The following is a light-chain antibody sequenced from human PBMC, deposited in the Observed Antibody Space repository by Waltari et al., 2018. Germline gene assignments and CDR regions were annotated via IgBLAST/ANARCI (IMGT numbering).Light chain of an antibody. CDR2: DVS. CDR1: SSDGGDYYY. Sequence: QSVLTQPASVSGSPGQTITISCTGTSSDGGDYYYVSWYQQHPGTAPKVRIYDVSKRPSGVSNRFSGSKSGNTAFLTISGLQPEDEADYYCNSYTDTTWVFGGGTKLTVL. J-gene: IGLJ3*02. V-gene: IGLV2-14*03. CDR3: NSYTDTTWV.